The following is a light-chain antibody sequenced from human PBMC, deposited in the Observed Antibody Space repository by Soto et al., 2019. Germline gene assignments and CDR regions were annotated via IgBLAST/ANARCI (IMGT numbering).Light chain of an antibody. J-gene: IGKJ3*01. CDR3: QQSYSTLFP. CDR1: QSISSY. Sequence: DIQMTQSPSSLSASVGDRVTITCRASQSISSYLNWYQQKPGKAPKLLIYAASSLQSGVPSRFSGSGSGTDFTLTISSLHPEDFSTYYCQQSYSTLFPFGPGTKVDI. CDR2: AAS. V-gene: IGKV1-39*01.